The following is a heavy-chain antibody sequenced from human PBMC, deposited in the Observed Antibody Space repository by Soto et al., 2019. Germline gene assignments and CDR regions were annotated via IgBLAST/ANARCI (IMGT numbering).Heavy chain of an antibody. V-gene: IGHV1-46*01. J-gene: IGHJ4*02. CDR3: ARDILNYYDSSGYFDY. CDR1: GYTFTSYY. CDR2: INPSGGST. Sequence: QVQLVQSGAEVKKPGASVKVSCKASGYTFTSYYMHWVRQAPGQGLEWMGIINPSGGSTSYAQKFQGRVTMTRDTYTSTVYMELSSLRSEDTAVYYCARDILNYYDSSGYFDYWGQGTLVTVSS. D-gene: IGHD3-22*01.